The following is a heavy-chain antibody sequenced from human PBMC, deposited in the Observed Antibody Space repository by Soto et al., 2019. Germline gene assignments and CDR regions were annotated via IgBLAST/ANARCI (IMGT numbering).Heavy chain of an antibody. CDR3: ASLAPGGSGGGGDY. D-gene: IGHD6-19*01. V-gene: IGHV6-1*01. J-gene: IGHJ4*02. CDR1: GDSVSSNSAA. CDR2: TYYRSKWYN. Sequence: SQTLSLTCVISGDSVSSNSAAWNWIRQSPSRGLEWLVRTYYRSKWYNDYAVSVKSRITINPDTSKNHFSLQLKSVTPEDTALYYCASLAPGGSGGGGDYWGQGTLVTVSS.